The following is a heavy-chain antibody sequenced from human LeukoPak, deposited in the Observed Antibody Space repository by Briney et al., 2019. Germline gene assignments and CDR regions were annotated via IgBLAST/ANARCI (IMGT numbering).Heavy chain of an antibody. CDR2: IIWVGGST. D-gene: IGHD2-15*01. CDR1: GFTVSSNA. V-gene: IGHV3-23*01. J-gene: IGHJ6*02. CDR3: AKNIAAAPGYGMDV. Sequence: GGSLRLSWSASGFTVSSNATGWARQAPGKGMEWVSAIIWVGGSTYYADSVKGRFTNARDNSKNTLYLQMNSLRTQDTVVDYCAKNIAAAPGYGMDVWGQGTTVTVSS.